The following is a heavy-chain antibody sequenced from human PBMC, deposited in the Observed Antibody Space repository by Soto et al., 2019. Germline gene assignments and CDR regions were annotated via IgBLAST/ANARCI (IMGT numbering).Heavy chain of an antibody. J-gene: IGHJ4*02. CDR2: INHSGST. D-gene: IGHD4-4*01. V-gene: IGHV4-34*01. CDR1: GGSFSGYY. CDR3: ARDWAHYSEAY. Sequence: SETLSLTCAVYGGSFSGYYWSWIRQPPGKGLEWIGEINHSGSTNYNPSLKSRVTISVDTSKNQFSLKLSSVTAADTAVYYCARDWAHYSEAYWGQGTLVTVSS.